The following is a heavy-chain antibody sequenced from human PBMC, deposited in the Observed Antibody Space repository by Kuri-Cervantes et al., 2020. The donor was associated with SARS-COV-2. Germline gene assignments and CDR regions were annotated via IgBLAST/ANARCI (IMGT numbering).Heavy chain of an antibody. D-gene: IGHD6-13*01. Sequence: LSLTCAASGFTFSSYWMHWVRQAPGKGLVWVSRINSDGSSTSYADSVKGRFTISRDNAKNSLYLQMNSLRAEDTAVYYCARDAYSSSWYQVTAIPVSLRYWGQGTLVTVSS. V-gene: IGHV3-74*01. CDR1: GFTFSSYW. J-gene: IGHJ4*02. CDR2: INSDGSST. CDR3: ARDAYSSSWYQVTAIPVSLRY.